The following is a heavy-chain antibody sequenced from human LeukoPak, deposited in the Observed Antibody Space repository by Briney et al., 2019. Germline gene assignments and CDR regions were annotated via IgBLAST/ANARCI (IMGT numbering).Heavy chain of an antibody. Sequence: GASVKVSCKASGYTFTSYYMHWVRQAPGQGLEWMGIINPSGGSTSYAQKFQGRVTITRDTSTSTVYMELSRLRSEDTAVYYCAGTSSGGIDYWGQGTLVTVSS. D-gene: IGHD2-15*01. V-gene: IGHV1-46*01. J-gene: IGHJ4*02. CDR2: INPSGGST. CDR3: AGTSSGGIDY. CDR1: GYTFTSYY.